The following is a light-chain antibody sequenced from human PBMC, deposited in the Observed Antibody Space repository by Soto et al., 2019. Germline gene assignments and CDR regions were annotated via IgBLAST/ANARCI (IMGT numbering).Light chain of an antibody. Sequence: DIVLTQSPGTLSLSPGERATLSCRASQSVSSSYLAWYQQKPGQAPRLLIYETSNRATGIPDRFSGSGSGTDFTLTISTLEPEDFAVYYCQQYGSSPGTFGQGTKVDIK. V-gene: IGKV3-20*01. CDR3: QQYGSSPGT. CDR1: QSVSSSY. CDR2: ETS. J-gene: IGKJ1*01.